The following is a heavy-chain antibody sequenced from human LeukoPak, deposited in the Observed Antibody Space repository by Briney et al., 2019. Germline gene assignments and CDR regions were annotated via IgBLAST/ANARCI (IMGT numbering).Heavy chain of an antibody. J-gene: IGHJ5*02. D-gene: IGHD2-15*01. CDR3: ATARYCSGGSCSHWFDP. Sequence: RASVKASCKVSGYTLTELSMHWVRQAPGKGLEWMGGFDPEDGETIYAQKFQGRVTMTEDTSTDTAYMELSSLRSEDTAVYYCATARYCSGGSCSHWFDPWGQGTLVTVSS. CDR2: FDPEDGET. CDR1: GYTLTELS. V-gene: IGHV1-24*01.